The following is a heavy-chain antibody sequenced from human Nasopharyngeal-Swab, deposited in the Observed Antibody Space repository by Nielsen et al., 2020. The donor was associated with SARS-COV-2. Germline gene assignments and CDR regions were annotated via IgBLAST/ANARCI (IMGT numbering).Heavy chain of an antibody. V-gene: IGHV3-23*02. J-gene: IGHJ3*02. CDR3: AKKGQQWLADDAFDT. CDR2: ISGSGVST. Sequence: GGSLRLSCATSGFTFSSYAMGWVRQAPGKRLEWVSVISGSGVSTYYGDSVKGRFAISRDNSKNRLYLQMNSLKVEDTAIYYCAKKGQQWLADDAFDTWGQGTLVSISS. D-gene: IGHD6-19*01. CDR1: GFTFSSYA.